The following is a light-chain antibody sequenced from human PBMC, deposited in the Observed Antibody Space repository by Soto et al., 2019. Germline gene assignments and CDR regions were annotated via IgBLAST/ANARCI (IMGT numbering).Light chain of an antibody. CDR3: SSYAVTSFV. CDR1: SSDVGRYKL. V-gene: IGLV2-8*01. Sequence: QSALTQPPSASGSPGQSVTISCTGTSSDVGRYKLVSWYQQLPGKAPKLMIYEVSKRPSGVPDRFSGSKSGNTASLTVSGLQAADEADYYCSSYAVTSFVFGTGTKLTVL. J-gene: IGLJ1*01. CDR2: EVS.